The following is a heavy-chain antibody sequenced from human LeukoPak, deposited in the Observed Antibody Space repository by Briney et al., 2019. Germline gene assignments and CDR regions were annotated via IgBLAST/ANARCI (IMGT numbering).Heavy chain of an antibody. CDR3: ARGGAAGSEYYFDY. CDR2: IIPIFGTA. CDR1: GGTFSSYA. Sequence: ASVKVSCKASGGTFSSYAISWVRQAPGQGLERMGGIIPIFGTANYAQKFQGRVTITTDESTSTAYMELSSLRSEDTAVYYCARGGAAGSEYYFDYWGQGTLVTVSS. J-gene: IGHJ4*02. V-gene: IGHV1-69*05. D-gene: IGHD6-13*01.